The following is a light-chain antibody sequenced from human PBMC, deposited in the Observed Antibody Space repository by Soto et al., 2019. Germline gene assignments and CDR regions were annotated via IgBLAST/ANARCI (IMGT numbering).Light chain of an antibody. CDR2: GAS. Sequence: EIVMTQSPATLSASPGERATLSCRASQSVSTNLAWYQQKPGQAPRLLIYGASTMATGIPARFSGSGSGTEFTLTISSLQSEDFAVYYCQQYNNWPPYTFGQGIKLEIK. V-gene: IGKV3-15*01. CDR1: QSVSTN. J-gene: IGKJ2*01. CDR3: QQYNNWPPYT.